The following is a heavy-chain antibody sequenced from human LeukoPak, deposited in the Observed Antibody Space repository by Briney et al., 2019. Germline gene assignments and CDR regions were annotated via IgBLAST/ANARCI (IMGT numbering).Heavy chain of an antibody. J-gene: IGHJ4*02. CDR1: GFTFNNYA. CDR2: ISGSGANT. CDR3: ARNRFNLFSYYFEH. D-gene: IGHD3-3*01. V-gene: IGHV3-23*01. Sequence: GGSLRLSCAASGFTFNNYAMSWVRQAPGKGLAWVSGISGSGANTYYADSVKGRFTISRDNAKSSLYLQMNSLRAEDSAVYYCARNRFNLFSYYFEHWGQGTLVTVPS.